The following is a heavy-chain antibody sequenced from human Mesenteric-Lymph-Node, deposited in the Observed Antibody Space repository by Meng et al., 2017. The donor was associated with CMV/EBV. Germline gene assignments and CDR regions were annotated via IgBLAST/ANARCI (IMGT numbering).Heavy chain of an antibody. CDR3: ARLIIVVVPQSSGMDV. CDR2: IYSGGNT. CDR1: GFYFSGYA. D-gene: IGHD2-2*01. Sequence: GESLKISCTASGFYFSGYAMNWVRHVPGKGLEWVSVIYSGGNTYYADSVKGRFTISRDNSKNTLYLQMNSLRAEDTAVYYCARLIIVVVPQSSGMDVWGQGTTVTVSS. V-gene: IGHV3-66*02. J-gene: IGHJ6*02.